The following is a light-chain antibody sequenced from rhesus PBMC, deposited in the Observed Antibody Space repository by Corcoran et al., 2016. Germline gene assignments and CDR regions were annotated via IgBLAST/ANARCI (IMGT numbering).Light chain of an antibody. Sequence: DIQLTQSPSSLSASVGDRVTITCRASQGISSYLAWYEQKPGKAPKLLIYDASNLQSGVPSRFSGSGSGTDFTLPISSLQPEDFAVYYCQQRNSYPPTFGGGTKVEIK. V-gene: IGKV1-38*01. CDR2: DAS. J-gene: IGKJ4*01. CDR3: QQRNSYPPT. CDR1: QGISSY.